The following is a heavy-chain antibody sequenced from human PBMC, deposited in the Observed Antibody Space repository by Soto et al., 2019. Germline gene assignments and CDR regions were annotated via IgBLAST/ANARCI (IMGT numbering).Heavy chain of an antibody. CDR2: SRDKGNSYST. CDR3: TRSITGTTSFDY. Sequence: EVQLVESGGGLVQPGGSVRLSCAGSGFIFSDYYIDWVRQAPGKGLEWVGRSRDKGNSYSTDYAASVKGRFTVSRDASKNSLYLQMNSLKTEDTALYYCTRSITGTTSFDYWGQGTLGTVSS. J-gene: IGHJ4*02. CDR1: GFIFSDYY. D-gene: IGHD1-7*01. V-gene: IGHV3-72*01.